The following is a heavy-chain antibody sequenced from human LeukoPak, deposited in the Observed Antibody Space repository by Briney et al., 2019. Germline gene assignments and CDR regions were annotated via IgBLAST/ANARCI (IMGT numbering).Heavy chain of an antibody. Sequence: SETLSLTCTVSGGSISSYYWSWIRQPPGKGLEWIGYIYYSGSTNYNPSLKSRVTISVDTSKNQFSLKLSSVTAADTAVYYCARLSLGYTRLTARDYWGQGTLVTVSS. CDR1: GGSISSYY. J-gene: IGHJ4*02. V-gene: IGHV4-59*01. CDR2: IYYSGST. CDR3: ARLSLGYTRLTARDY. D-gene: IGHD6-13*01.